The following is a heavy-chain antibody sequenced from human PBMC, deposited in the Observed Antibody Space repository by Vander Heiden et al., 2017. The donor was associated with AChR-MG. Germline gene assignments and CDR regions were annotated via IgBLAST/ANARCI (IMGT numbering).Heavy chain of an antibody. V-gene: IGHV3-48*01. D-gene: IGHD4-17*01. CDR2: ISSSSANTI. J-gene: IGHJ3*02. CDR1: GFTFRSYA. CDR3: ARARGYGDPTTDAFDI. Sequence: EVQLVESGGGLVQPGGSLRLSCQASGFTFRSYAMNWVRKATGEGLEWVSYISSSSANTIDYADSMKGRFTISRDNAENSLYLQMNSLRVEDTAVYYCARARGYGDPTTDAFDIWGQGTMVTVSS.